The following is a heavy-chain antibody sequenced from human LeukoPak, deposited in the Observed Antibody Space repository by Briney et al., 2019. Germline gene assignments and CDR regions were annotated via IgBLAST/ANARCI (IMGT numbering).Heavy chain of an antibody. V-gene: IGHV4-39*07. J-gene: IGHJ4*02. Sequence: PSETLSLTCTVSGGSISSSSYYWGWIRQPPGKGLEWIGSIYYSGSTYYNPSLKSRVTISVDTSKNQFSLKLSSVTAADTAVYYCARGDYGDYEYYFDYWGQGTLVTVSS. CDR2: IYYSGST. D-gene: IGHD4-17*01. CDR1: GGSISSSSYY. CDR3: ARGDYGDYEYYFDY.